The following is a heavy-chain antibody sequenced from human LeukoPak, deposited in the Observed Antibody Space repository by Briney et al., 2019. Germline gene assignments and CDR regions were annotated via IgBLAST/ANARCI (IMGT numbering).Heavy chain of an antibody. D-gene: IGHD6-19*01. V-gene: IGHV6-1*01. CDR3: ARNSAYSSGWYGDPKYNWFDP. Sequence: SQTLSLTCAISGDSVSSNSAAWNRIRQSPSRGLEWLGRTYYRSKWYNDYALSVKGRITINPDTSKNQFSLQLNSVTPEDTAVYYCARNSAYSSGWYGDPKYNWFDPWGQGTLVTVSS. J-gene: IGHJ5*02. CDR2: TYYRSKWYN. CDR1: GDSVSSNSAA.